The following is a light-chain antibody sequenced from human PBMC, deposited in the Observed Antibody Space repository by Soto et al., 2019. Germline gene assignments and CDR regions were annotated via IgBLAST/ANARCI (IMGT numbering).Light chain of an antibody. V-gene: IGKV3-15*01. CDR3: QQRRNWPVT. CDR2: GAS. J-gene: IGKJ4*01. Sequence: EIVMTQSPATLSVSPGERATLSCRASQSVSSNLAWYQQKPGQAPRLLIYGASTRATGIPARFSGSGSGTDFTLAISSLEPEDFAIYYCQQRRNWPVTFGGGTKVDIK. CDR1: QSVSSN.